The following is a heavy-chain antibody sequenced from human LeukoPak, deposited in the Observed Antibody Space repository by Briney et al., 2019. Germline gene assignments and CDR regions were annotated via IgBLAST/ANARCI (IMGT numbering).Heavy chain of an antibody. CDR2: INAGNGNT. D-gene: IGHD3-10*01. J-gene: IGHJ4*02. V-gene: IGHV1-3*01. Sequence: ASVKVSCKASGYTFTSYAMHWVRQAPGQRLEWMGWINAGNGNTKYSQKFQGRVTITRDTSASTAYMELSSLRSEDTAVYYCARGGVLLWFGESIYWGQGTLVTVSS. CDR3: ARGGVLLWFGESIY. CDR1: GYTFTSYA.